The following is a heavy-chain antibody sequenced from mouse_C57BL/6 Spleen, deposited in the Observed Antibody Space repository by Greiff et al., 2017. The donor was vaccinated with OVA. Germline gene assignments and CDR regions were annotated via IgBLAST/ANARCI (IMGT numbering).Heavy chain of an antibody. V-gene: IGHV1-55*01. Sequence: QVQLQQSGAELVKPGASVKMSCKASGYTFTSYWITWVKQRPGQGLEWIGDIYPGSGSTNYNEKFKSKATLTVDTSSSTAYMQLSSLTSEDSAVYYCAREIYYYGSSYVGYWGQGTTLTVSS. D-gene: IGHD1-1*01. CDR1: GYTFTSYW. CDR3: AREIYYYGSSYVGY. CDR2: IYPGSGST. J-gene: IGHJ2*01.